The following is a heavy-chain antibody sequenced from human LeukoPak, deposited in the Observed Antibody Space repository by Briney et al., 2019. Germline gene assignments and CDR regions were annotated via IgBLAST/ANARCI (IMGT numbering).Heavy chain of an antibody. CDR2: FYSGGST. CDR3: VNVVAATDYYYYGMDV. CDR1: GFTVRSNY. Sequence: GALRPSCSGPGFTVRSNYLGRVRPAPGEGLGGGSGFYSGGSTYYADSVKGRITISRDNSKNTLYLQMNSLRVEDTAVYYCVNVVAATDYYYYGMDVWGQGTTVTVSS. V-gene: IGHV3-53*05. D-gene: IGHD2-15*01. J-gene: IGHJ6*02.